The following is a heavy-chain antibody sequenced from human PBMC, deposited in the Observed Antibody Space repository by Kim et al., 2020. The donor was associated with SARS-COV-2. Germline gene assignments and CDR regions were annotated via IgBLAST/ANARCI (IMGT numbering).Heavy chain of an antibody. D-gene: IGHD6-13*01. CDR3: ARLPRGEQLATFDY. Sequence: SETLSLTCTVSGGSISSYYWSWIRQPPGKGLEWIGYIYYSGSTNYNPSLKSRVTISVDTSKNQFSLKLSSVTAADTAVYYCARLPRGEQLATFDYWGQGTLVTVSS. V-gene: IGHV4-59*08. CDR2: IYYSGST. CDR1: GGSISSYY. J-gene: IGHJ4*02.